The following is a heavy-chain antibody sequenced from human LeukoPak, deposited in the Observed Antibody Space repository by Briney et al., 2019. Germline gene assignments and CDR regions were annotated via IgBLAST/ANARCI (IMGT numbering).Heavy chain of an antibody. J-gene: IGHJ4*02. CDR1: GFTFSSYA. V-gene: IGHV3-23*01. D-gene: IGHD2-21*02. CDR3: AKGAAVAYCGGDCYVDY. CDR2: ISGSGGST. Sequence: GGSLRLSCAVSGFTFSSYAMSWVRQAPGKGLEWVSAISGSGGSTYYADSVKGRFTISRDNSKNTLYLQMNSLRAEDTAVYYCAKGAAVAYCGGDCYVDYWGQGTLVTVSS.